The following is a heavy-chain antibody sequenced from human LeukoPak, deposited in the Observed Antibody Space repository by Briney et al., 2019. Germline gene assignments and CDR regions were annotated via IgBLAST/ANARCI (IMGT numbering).Heavy chain of an antibody. Sequence: ASVKVSCKASGYTFTSYYMHWVRQAPGQGLEWMGIINPSGGSTRYAHKFQGRVTMTRDTSTSTVYMELSSLRSEDTAVYYCARGRGLSSQGDAFDIWGQGTMVTVSS. J-gene: IGHJ3*02. CDR3: ARGRGLSSQGDAFDI. V-gene: IGHV1-46*01. CDR1: GYTFTSYY. CDR2: INPSGGST. D-gene: IGHD6-13*01.